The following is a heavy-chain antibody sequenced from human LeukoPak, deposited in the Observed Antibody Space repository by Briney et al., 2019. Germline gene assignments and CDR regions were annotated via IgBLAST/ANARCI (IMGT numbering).Heavy chain of an antibody. CDR1: GGSIGSYY. D-gene: IGHD3-3*01. Sequence: SETLSLTCTVSGGSIGSYYWSWIRQPPGKGLEWIGYIYYSGSTNYNPSLKSRVTISVDTSKNQFSLKLSSVTAADTAVYYCARTITIFGVVDYWGQGTLVTVSS. CDR2: IYYSGST. J-gene: IGHJ4*02. V-gene: IGHV4-59*01. CDR3: ARTITIFGVVDY.